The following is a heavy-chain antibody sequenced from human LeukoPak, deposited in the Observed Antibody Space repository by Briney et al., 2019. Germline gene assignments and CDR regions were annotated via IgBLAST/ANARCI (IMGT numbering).Heavy chain of an antibody. D-gene: IGHD3-10*01. CDR1: GFTFSSYG. J-gene: IGHJ2*01. CDR3: AKGGYYGPRYFDL. Sequence: GGSLRLSCAASGFTFSSYGMRWVRQAPGKGLEWVAFIRYDGSNKYYADSVKGRFTISRDNSKNTLYLKMNSLRAEDTAVYYCAKGGYYGPRYFDLWSRGTLVTVSS. V-gene: IGHV3-30*02. CDR2: IRYDGSNK.